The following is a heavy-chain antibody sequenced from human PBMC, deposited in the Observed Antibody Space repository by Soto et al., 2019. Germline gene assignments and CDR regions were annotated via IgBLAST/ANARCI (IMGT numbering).Heavy chain of an antibody. Sequence: GDSVKVYFKASGFPFTSSAVQLVRQARGHRLEWIGWIVVGSGNTNYAQKFQERVTITRDMSTSTAYMELRSLRSEDTAVYYCAAPLYDSSGYSVDAFDIWGQGTMVTVSS. D-gene: IGHD3-22*01. J-gene: IGHJ3*02. V-gene: IGHV1-58*01. CDR2: IVVGSGNT. CDR3: AAPLYDSSGYSVDAFDI. CDR1: GFPFTSSA.